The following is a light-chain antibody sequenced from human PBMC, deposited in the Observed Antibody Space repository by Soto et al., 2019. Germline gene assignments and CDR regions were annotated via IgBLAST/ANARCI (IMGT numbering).Light chain of an antibody. CDR2: EAS. V-gene: IGKV1-5*01. Sequence: DIQMTQSPSTPSASVGDRVTITCRASQSISGWLAWYQQKPGTAPKLLIYEASNLESGVPSRFSGSGSGTEFTLTISSLQPDDFATYYCQQYDSFWTFGQGTKVDI. J-gene: IGKJ1*01. CDR1: QSISGW. CDR3: QQYDSFWT.